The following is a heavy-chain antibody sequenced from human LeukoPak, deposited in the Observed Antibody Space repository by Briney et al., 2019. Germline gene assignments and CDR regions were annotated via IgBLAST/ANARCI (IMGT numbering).Heavy chain of an antibody. J-gene: IGHJ4*02. CDR1: GFTFSSYS. D-gene: IGHD4-23*01. CDR3: ARATVVHHFDY. CDR2: ISSSSSTI. V-gene: IGHV3-48*01. Sequence: GGSLRLSCAASGFTFSSYSMNWVRQAPGKGLEWVSYISSSSSTIYYADSVKGRFTISRDNSKNTLYLQMNSLRAEDTAVYYCARATVVHHFDYWGQGTLVTVSS.